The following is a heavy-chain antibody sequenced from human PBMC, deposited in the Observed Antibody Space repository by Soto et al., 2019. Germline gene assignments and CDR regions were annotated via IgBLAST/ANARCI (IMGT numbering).Heavy chain of an antibody. CDR3: ARDDYYDI. Sequence: SETLSLTCTVSGGSISDYYWSWIRQPPGKGLEWIGYISDSGSTSYSPSIKSRVTISVDTSKNQFSLKLNSVTAADTAVYYCARDDYYDIWGQGTMVTVSS. CDR1: GGSISDYY. V-gene: IGHV4-59*01. D-gene: IGHD3-22*01. J-gene: IGHJ3*02. CDR2: ISDSGST.